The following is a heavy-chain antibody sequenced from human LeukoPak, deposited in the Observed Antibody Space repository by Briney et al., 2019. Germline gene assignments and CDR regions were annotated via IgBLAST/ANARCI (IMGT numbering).Heavy chain of an antibody. CDR1: VYTFTRDD. CDR3: ARRIATGGTTIGY. J-gene: IGHJ4*02. Sequence: ASVNVSCKASVYTFTRDDIDWVRQATGQGGEWMGGMYPNSRNAGYAQKFQGRVNMIRKSSISPAYMELSRLRSEDTVVYYCARRIATGGTTIGYWGQGPLVTVSS. CDR2: MYPNSRNA. V-gene: IGHV1-8*01. D-gene: IGHD6-13*01.